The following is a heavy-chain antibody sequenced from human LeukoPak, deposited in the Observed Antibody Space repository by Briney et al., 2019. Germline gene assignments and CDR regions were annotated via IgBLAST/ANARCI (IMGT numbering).Heavy chain of an antibody. CDR1: GFTLDDFA. Sequence: GRSLRLSCAASGFTLDDFAMHWVRQAPGKGLEWVSGISWASGSIGYADSVKGRFTISRDNAKNSLYLQMNSLRAEDTALYYCAKDGAAATGFYYGMDVWGQGTTVTVSS. V-gene: IGHV3-9*01. J-gene: IGHJ6*02. CDR2: ISWASGSI. CDR3: AKDGAAATGFYYGMDV. D-gene: IGHD2-15*01.